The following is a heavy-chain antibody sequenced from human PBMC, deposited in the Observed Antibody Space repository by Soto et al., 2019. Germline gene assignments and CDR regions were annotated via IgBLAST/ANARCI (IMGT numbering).Heavy chain of an antibody. J-gene: IGHJ4*02. Sequence: GGFLRLSCAASGFTFSSYGRSWVRQAPGKGLEWVSAISGSGGSTYYADSVKGRFTISRDNSKNTLYLQMNSLRAEDTAVYYCAKAQACSGGSCYSHYFDYWGQGTLVTVSS. V-gene: IGHV3-23*01. CDR2: ISGSGGST. D-gene: IGHD2-15*01. CDR3: AKAQACSGGSCYSHYFDY. CDR1: GFTFSSYG.